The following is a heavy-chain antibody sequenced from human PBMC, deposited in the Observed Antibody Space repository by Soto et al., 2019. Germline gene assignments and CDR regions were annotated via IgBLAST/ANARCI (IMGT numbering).Heavy chain of an antibody. CDR1: GVTFNNYA. J-gene: IGHJ4*02. CDR3: ARGDGYIYGNTFDS. Sequence: QVQLVESGGGVVQPGRSLRLSCAASGVTFNNYAMHWVRQAPGKGLEWVAFISYDGSNKYYADSVTGRFTISRDNSRNTLYLQMNSLRAEDTAVFYCARGDGYIYGNTFDSWGQGTLVTVSS. D-gene: IGHD5-18*01. CDR2: ISYDGSNK. V-gene: IGHV3-30-3*01.